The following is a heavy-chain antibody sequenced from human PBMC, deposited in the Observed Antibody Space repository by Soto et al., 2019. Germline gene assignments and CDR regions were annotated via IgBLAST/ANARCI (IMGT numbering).Heavy chain of an antibody. CDR2: IIPIFGTA. CDR3: AREPEAVAGTYYYGMDG. J-gene: IGHJ6*02. V-gene: IGHV1-69*13. Sequence: VASVEVSCTASGGTFSSDAISWVRQAPGQGLEWMGGIIPIFGTANYAQKFQGRVTITADESTSTAYMELSSLRSEDTAVYYCAREPEAVAGTYYYGMDGCGHWTTVNVPS. CDR1: GGTFSSDA. D-gene: IGHD6-19*01.